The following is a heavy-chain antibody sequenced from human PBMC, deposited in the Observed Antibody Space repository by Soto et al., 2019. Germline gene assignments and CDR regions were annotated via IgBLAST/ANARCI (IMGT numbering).Heavy chain of an antibody. D-gene: IGHD1-26*01. CDR1: GFTFSSYA. J-gene: IGHJ4*02. V-gene: IGHV3-30*14. CDR3: AREEVGATWGGFGY. CDR2: ISYDGSNK. Sequence: QVQLVESGGGVVQPGRSLRLSCAASGFTFSSYAMHWVRQAPGKGLEWVAVISYDGSNKYYADSVKGRFTISRDNSKNALYLQMNSQRAEATAVYYCAREEVGATWGGFGYWGQGTLVTVSS.